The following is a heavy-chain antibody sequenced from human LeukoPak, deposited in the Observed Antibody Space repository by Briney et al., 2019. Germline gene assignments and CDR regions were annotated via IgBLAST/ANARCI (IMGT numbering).Heavy chain of an antibody. J-gene: IGHJ5*02. V-gene: IGHV3-11*01. CDR3: ARALAGFSFDP. CDR2: ISNIGTTI. CDR1: GFTFSDYY. Sequence: GGSLRLSCAASGFTFSDYYMSWIRQAPGKGLEWVSYISNIGTTIYYADSVKGRFTISRDNAKNSLYLQMNSLRAEDTAMYYCARALAGFSFDPWGQGTLVTVSS. D-gene: IGHD3-10*01.